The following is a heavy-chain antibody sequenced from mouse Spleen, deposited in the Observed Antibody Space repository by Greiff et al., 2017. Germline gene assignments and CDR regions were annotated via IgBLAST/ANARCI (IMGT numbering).Heavy chain of an antibody. CDR2: IRLKSDNYAT. D-gene: IGHD1-1*01. V-gene: IGHV6-3*01. CDR3: TVTVVPFDY. CDR1: GFTFSNYW. J-gene: IGHJ2*01. Sequence: EVMLVESGGGLVQPGGSMKLSCVASGFTFSNYWMNWVRQSPEKGLEWVAQIRLKSDNYATHYAESVKGRFTISRDDSKSSVYLQMNNLRAEDTGIYYCTVTVVPFDYWGQGTTLTVSS.